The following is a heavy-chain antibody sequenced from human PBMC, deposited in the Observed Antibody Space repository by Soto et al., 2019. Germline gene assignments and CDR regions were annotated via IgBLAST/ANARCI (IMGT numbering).Heavy chain of an antibody. J-gene: IGHJ4*02. D-gene: IGHD5-12*01. CDR3: ARDKSTILRWLQFFPLDY. CDR2: ISYDGSNK. CDR1: GFTFSSYA. Sequence: QVQLVESGGGVVQPGRSLRLSCAASGFTFSSYAMHWVRQAPGKGLEWVAVISYDGSNKYYADSVKGRFTISRDNSKNTLYLKINSLRAEDTALYYCARDKSTILRWLQFFPLDYWGQGTLVTVSS. V-gene: IGHV3-30-3*01.